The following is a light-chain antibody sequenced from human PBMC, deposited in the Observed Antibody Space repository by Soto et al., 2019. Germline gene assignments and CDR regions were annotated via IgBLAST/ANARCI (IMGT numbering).Light chain of an antibody. V-gene: IGLV2-11*01. CDR3: CSYVGSYSDV. J-gene: IGLJ1*01. CDR2: DVS. Sequence: QSVLTQPRSVSGSPGQSVTVSCIGTSSDVGDYNSVSWYQQHPGKAPKLMIYDVSKRPSGVPDRFSGSKSGNTASLTISGLQAEDEADYYCCSYVGSYSDVFGIGTKLTVL. CDR1: SSDVGDYNS.